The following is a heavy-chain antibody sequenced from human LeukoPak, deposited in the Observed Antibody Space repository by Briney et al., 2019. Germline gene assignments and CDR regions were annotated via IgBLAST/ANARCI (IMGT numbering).Heavy chain of an antibody. Sequence: PGGSLRLSCSASGFTFGSYAMHWVRQAPGKGLEYVSAISSNGGSTYYADSVKGRFTISRDNSKNTLYLQMSSLRAEDTAVYYCVKDLSSGWPDYWGQGTLVTVSS. D-gene: IGHD6-19*01. CDR1: GFTFGSYA. CDR3: VKDLSSGWPDY. CDR2: ISSNGGST. J-gene: IGHJ4*02. V-gene: IGHV3-64D*06.